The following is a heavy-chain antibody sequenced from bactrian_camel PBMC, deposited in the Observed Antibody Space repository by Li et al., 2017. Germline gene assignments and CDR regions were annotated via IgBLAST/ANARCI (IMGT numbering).Heavy chain of an antibody. V-gene: IGHV3S7*01. J-gene: IGHJ4*01. D-gene: IGHD4*01. CDR2: IYSDGTNT. CDR1: GFTFSDHA. Sequence: HVQLVESGGTSVQPGGSLRLSCAASGFTFSDHAMDWVRQAPGKGLEWVSGIYSDGTNTYYQDSVKGRFTISRDNAKNTLYLQMNNLKPEDTAMYYCAIVAGSFADDYARARAYVYWGQGTQVTVS. CDR3: AIVAGSFADDYARARAYVY.